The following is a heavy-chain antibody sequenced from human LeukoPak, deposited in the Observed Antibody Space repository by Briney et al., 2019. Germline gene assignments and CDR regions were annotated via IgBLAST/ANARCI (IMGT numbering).Heavy chain of an antibody. CDR2: IYSGGST. Sequence: GGSLRLSCAASGFTVSSNYMSWVRQAPGKGLEWVSVIYSGGSTYYADSVKGRFTISRDNSKNTLYLQMNSLRAEDTAVYYCTSNYNSGSYRRYYYYYGMDVWGQGTTVTVSS. V-gene: IGHV3-66*01. CDR1: GFTVSSNY. CDR3: TSNYNSGSYRRYYYYYGMDV. J-gene: IGHJ6*02. D-gene: IGHD1-26*01.